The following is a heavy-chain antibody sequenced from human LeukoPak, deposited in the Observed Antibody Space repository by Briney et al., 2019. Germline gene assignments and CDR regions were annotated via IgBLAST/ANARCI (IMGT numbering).Heavy chain of an antibody. D-gene: IGHD2-2*02. CDR3: ARGWDRDCTSTSCYIAYN. CDR2: ISYDGSNK. Sequence: GGSPRLSCAASGFIFSNYVMHWVRQPPGKGLEWVAVISYDGSNKYYADSVKGRFTISRDNSKNTLYLQMNSLRAEDTAVYYCARGWDRDCTSTSCYIAYNWGQGTLVSVSS. CDR1: GFIFSNYV. V-gene: IGHV3-30-3*01. J-gene: IGHJ4*02.